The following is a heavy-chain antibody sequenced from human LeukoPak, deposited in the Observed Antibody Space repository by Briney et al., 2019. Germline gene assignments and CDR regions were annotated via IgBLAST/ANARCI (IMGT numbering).Heavy chain of an antibody. V-gene: IGHV1-46*01. CDR3: ARGCRVVPGVHNVGRTQYYNGMDV. CDR2: IDPSDGST. D-gene: IGHD2-2*01. Sequence: ASVKVSCTASGYTFTTYFVHWVRQAPGQGLEWMGIIDPSDGSTSHAQKFQGRVTMTRDTSTSTVYMELGSLRSEDTAVYFCARGCRVVPGVHNVGRTQYYNGMDVWGQGTTVTVSS. J-gene: IGHJ6*02. CDR1: GYTFTTYF.